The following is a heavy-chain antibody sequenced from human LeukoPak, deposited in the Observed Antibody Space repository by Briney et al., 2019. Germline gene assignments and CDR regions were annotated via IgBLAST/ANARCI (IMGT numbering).Heavy chain of an antibody. CDR1: GLTFSSYS. CDR3: ARDRGWNTFDF. V-gene: IGHV3-7*01. J-gene: IGHJ4*02. CDR2: IKEDGSQK. Sequence: GGSLRLSCAASGLTFSSYSMNWVRQAPGKGLEWVANIKEDGSQKGCVDSARGRFTISRDNDKNSRHLQMNSLRAEDTAVYYCARDRGWNTFDFWGQGILVTVSS. D-gene: IGHD1/OR15-1a*01.